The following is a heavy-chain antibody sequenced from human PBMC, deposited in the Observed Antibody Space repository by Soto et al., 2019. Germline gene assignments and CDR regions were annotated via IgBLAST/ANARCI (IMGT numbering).Heavy chain of an antibody. CDR3: VRESYPAKAFDI. Sequence: EVQLVESGGGLVKPGESLRLSCAASGFTFSNYNINWVRQAPGKGLEWVSSITSRSIDMSYADSVTGRFTISRDDAKNSLSLQLNGLRAEDTAVYFCVRESYPAKAFDIWGQGTMVTGSS. CDR1: GFTFSNYN. CDR2: ITSRSIDM. J-gene: IGHJ3*02. D-gene: IGHD2-2*01. V-gene: IGHV3-21*01.